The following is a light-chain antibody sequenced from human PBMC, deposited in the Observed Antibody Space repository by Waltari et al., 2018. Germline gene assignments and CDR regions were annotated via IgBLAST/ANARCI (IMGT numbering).Light chain of an antibody. CDR1: QSVLYRSDNKNY. CDR3: QQYYSSPVT. Sequence: DIVMTQSPDSLAVSLGERATINCKSSQSVLYRSDNKNYLGWYQQKPVLPPKLLIYWASTRESGVPDRFSGSGSGTDFTLTISSLQAEDVAVYYCQQYYSSPVTFGQGTRLEIK. CDR2: WAS. J-gene: IGKJ5*01. V-gene: IGKV4-1*01.